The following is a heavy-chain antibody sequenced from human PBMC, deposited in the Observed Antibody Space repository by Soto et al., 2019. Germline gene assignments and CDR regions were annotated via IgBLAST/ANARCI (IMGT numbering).Heavy chain of an antibody. CDR2: LVPSLDTT. Sequence: QVHLVQSGTEVKKPGSSVKVSCKASGGTFSSSGFSWVRQAPGQGLEWMGMLVPSLDTTNYAQKFQARVTITADEVTSTAYMELRSLRSEDTAVYYCERGPQPRYTADPYAVDVWGQGTRVIVSS. V-gene: IGHV1-69*11. CDR1: GGTFSSSG. J-gene: IGHJ6*02. D-gene: IGHD3-16*02. CDR3: ERGPQPRYTADPYAVDV.